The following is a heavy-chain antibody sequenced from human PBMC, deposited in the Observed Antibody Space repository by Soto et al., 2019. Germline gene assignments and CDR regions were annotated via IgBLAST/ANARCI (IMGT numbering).Heavy chain of an antibody. CDR2: INSYGSST. V-gene: IGHV3-74*01. Sequence: INSYGSSTSYADSVKGRFTISRDNAKNTLYLQMNSLRAEDTAVYYCARYLLYCSSTSCYKYYYYGMDVWGQGTTVTVSS. J-gene: IGHJ6*02. CDR3: ARYLLYCSSTSCYKYYYYGMDV. D-gene: IGHD2-2*02.